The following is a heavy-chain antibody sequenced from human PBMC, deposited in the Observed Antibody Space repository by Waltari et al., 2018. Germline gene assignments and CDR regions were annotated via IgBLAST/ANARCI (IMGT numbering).Heavy chain of an antibody. Sequence: EVQLVESGGGLVQPGGSLRLSCAASGFTFSSYWMSWVRQAPGKGLEWLANINQHGSETYYVDSVEGRFTISRDNAKNSLYLQMNSLRVEDTAVYYCARDSSLRYYFDYWGQGTLVTVSS. CDR2: INQHGSET. J-gene: IGHJ4*02. CDR3: ARDSSLRYYFDY. CDR1: GFTFSSYW. V-gene: IGHV3-7*01.